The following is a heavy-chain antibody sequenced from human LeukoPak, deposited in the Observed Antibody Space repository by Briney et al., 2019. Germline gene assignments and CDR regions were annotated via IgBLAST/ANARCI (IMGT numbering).Heavy chain of an antibody. CDR2: IYTSGST. J-gene: IGHJ4*02. V-gene: IGHV4-61*02. CDR3: ARVFGCSSTSCYGGADY. D-gene: IGHD2-2*01. CDR1: GGSISSGSYY. Sequence: PSQTLSLTCTVSGGSISSGSYYWSWIRQPAGKGLEWIGRIYTSGSTNYNPSLKSRVTISVDTSKNQFSLKLSSVTAADTAVYYCARVFGCSSTSCYGGADYWGQGTLVTVSS.